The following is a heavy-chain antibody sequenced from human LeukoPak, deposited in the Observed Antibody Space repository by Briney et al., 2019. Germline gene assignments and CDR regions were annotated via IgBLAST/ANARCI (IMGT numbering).Heavy chain of an antibody. Sequence: PGGSLRLSCGVSEFTFDDYVIHWVRQDPGKGLEWVAAMSWTSGSIAYADSVKGRFNIFRDNAQSSLYLQMNSLRAEDTAFYYCARSSGSYDGYYGVEVWGQGTTVIVSS. D-gene: IGHD6-19*01. CDR2: MSWTSGSI. J-gene: IGHJ6*02. CDR1: EFTFDDYV. CDR3: ARSSGSYDGYYGVEV. V-gene: IGHV3-9*01.